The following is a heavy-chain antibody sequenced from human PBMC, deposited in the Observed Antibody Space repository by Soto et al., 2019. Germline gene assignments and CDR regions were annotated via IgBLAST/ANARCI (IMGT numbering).Heavy chain of an antibody. Sequence: TLSLTCTVSGGSISSSSYYWGWIRQPPGKGLEWIGSIYYSGSTYYNPSLKSRVTISVDTSKNQFSLKLSSVTAADTAVYYCARHGDTAMVLPPLDYWGQGTLVTVSS. CDR2: IYYSGST. D-gene: IGHD5-18*01. CDR3: ARHGDTAMVLPPLDY. V-gene: IGHV4-39*01. J-gene: IGHJ4*02. CDR1: GGSISSSSYY.